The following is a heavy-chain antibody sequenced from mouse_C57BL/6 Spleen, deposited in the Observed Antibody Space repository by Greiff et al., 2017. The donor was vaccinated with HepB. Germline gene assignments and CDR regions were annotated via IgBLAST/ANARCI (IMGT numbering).Heavy chain of an antibody. J-gene: IGHJ2*01. D-gene: IGHD3-1*01. CDR3: ALSGATTVFDY. V-gene: IGHV1-50*01. CDR1: GYTFTSYW. CDR2: IDPSDSYT. Sequence: VQLQQPGAELVKPGASVKLSCKASGYTFTSYWMQWVKQRPGQGLEWIGEIDPSDSYTNYNQKFKGKATLTVDTSSSTAYMQLSSLTSEDSAVYYCALSGATTVFDYWGQGTTLTVSS.